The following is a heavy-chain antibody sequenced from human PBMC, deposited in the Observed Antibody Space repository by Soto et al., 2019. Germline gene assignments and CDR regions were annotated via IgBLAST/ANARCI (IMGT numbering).Heavy chain of an antibody. J-gene: IGHJ4*02. Sequence: GESLKISWAASGFTFSNAWMSWVRQAPGKGLEWVGRIKSKTDGGTTDYAAPVKGRFTISRDDSKNTLYLQMNSLKTEDTAVYYCSRGDSSYFDFWGQGTLVTVSS. D-gene: IGHD3-16*01. V-gene: IGHV3-15*01. CDR1: GFTFSNAW. CDR2: IKSKTDGGTT. CDR3: SRGDSSYFDF.